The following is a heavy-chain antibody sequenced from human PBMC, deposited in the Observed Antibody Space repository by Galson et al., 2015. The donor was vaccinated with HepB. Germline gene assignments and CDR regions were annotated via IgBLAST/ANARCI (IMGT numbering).Heavy chain of an antibody. D-gene: IGHD3-22*01. CDR1: GFTFSSYG. CDR2: IWYNGSNK. Sequence: SLRLSCAASGFTFSSYGMHWVRQAPGKGLEWVAVIWYNGSNKYYGDSVKGRFIISRDNSKNTLYLQMNSLRAEDTAVYYCARGNYYDSSYAFDICGQGTMVTVSS. J-gene: IGHJ3*02. V-gene: IGHV3-33*08. CDR3: ARGNYYDSSYAFDI.